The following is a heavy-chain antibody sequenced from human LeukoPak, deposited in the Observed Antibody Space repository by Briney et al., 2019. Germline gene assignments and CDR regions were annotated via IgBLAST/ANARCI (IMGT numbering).Heavy chain of an antibody. Sequence: PSETLSLTCTVSGGSISSSSYYWGWIRQPPGKGLEWIGSIYYSGSTYYNPSLKSRVTISVDTSKNQFSLKLSSVTAADTAVYYCARDHYYDSSGYYYGDAFDIWGQGTMVTVSS. CDR2: IYYSGST. CDR3: ARDHYYDSSGYYYGDAFDI. V-gene: IGHV4-39*07. CDR1: GGSISSSSYY. J-gene: IGHJ3*02. D-gene: IGHD3-22*01.